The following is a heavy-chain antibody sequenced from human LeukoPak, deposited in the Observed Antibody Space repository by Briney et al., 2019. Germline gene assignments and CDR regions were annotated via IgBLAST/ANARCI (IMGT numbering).Heavy chain of an antibody. CDR1: GFTFSSYE. CDR3: ARDRPGDV. J-gene: IGHJ6*04. V-gene: IGHV3-64*01. CDR2: ISSNGDSS. Sequence: GGSLRLSCAASGFTFSSYEMHWVRQAPGKGLEYVSAISSNGDSSYYANFVKGRFIISRDNSKNTLYLQMGSLRPEDMAVYYCARDRPGDVWGEGTTVTVSS.